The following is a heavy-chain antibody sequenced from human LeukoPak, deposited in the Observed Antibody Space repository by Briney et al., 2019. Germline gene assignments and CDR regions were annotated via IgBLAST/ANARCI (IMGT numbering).Heavy chain of an antibody. D-gene: IGHD4-23*01. CDR3: ARDSLSMLDGGVYWYFDL. J-gene: IGHJ2*01. CDR1: GGSISSSHYY. CDR2: IYSGGTT. Sequence: SETLSLTCTVSGGSISSSHYYWGWIRQPPGKGLEWIGSIYSGGTTSYSPSLESRVTISVDTSENQFSLKLSSVTAADTAIYYCARDSLSMLDGGVYWYFDLWGRGTLVTVSS. V-gene: IGHV4-39*07.